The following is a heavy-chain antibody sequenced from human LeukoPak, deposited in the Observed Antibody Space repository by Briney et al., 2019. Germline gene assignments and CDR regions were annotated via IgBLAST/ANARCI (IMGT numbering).Heavy chain of an antibody. CDR3: PSLARGFCIGYSENSIDY. V-gene: IGHV4-39*01. J-gene: IGHJ4*02. Sequence: KPSETLSLTCTVSGGSISSSSYYWGWIRQPPGKGLEWVGCIYYIGSTSYTPPLKCRVTIYVDTYKKQFYLKLRSVTAADTADCSWPSLARGFCIGYSENSIDYLGERSLVTVSS. CDR1: GGSISSSSYY. CDR2: IYYIGST. D-gene: IGHD3-3*01.